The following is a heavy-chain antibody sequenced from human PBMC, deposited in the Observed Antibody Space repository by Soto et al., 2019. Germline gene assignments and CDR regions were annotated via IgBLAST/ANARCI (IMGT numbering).Heavy chain of an antibody. Sequence: EVQLVESGGGLVKPGGSLRLSCAASGFIFGSYSMNWVRQAPGKGLQWMSSISSSSSIIYYADSVKGRFTISRDNAKNLLYLQMNSLRAGDTAIYYCARVQRATANSFDYWGQGTLVTVSS. J-gene: IGHJ4*02. CDR3: ARVQRATANSFDY. CDR1: GFIFGSYS. V-gene: IGHV3-21*06. D-gene: IGHD5-12*01. CDR2: ISSSSSII.